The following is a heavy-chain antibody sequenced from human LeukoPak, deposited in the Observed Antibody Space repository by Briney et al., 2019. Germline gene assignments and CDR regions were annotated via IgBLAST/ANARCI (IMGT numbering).Heavy chain of an antibody. J-gene: IGHJ4*02. CDR1: GYSFSTYW. Sequence: GESLKISCKGSGYSFSTYWIGWVRQMPGKGLEWMGIIYAGDSDTRYSPSFQGQVTISADKSISTAYLQWSSLKASDTAMYYCAIPLGVDGYSYGLRWGQGTLVTVSP. CDR3: AIPLGVDGYSYGLR. CDR2: IYAGDSDT. V-gene: IGHV5-51*01. D-gene: IGHD5-12*01.